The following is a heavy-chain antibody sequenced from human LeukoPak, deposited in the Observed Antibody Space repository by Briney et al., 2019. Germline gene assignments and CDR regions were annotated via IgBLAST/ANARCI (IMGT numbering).Heavy chain of an antibody. CDR3: ARDPAVGYYYYYYGMDV. Sequence: ASVKVSCKASGYTFTSYGISWVRQAPGQGLEWMGWISAYNGNTNYAQKLQGRVTTTTDTSTSTAYMELRSLRSDDTAVYYCARDPAVGYYYYYYGMDVWGQGTTVTVSS. CDR2: ISAYNGNT. D-gene: IGHD2-15*01. J-gene: IGHJ6*02. CDR1: GYTFTSYG. V-gene: IGHV1-18*01.